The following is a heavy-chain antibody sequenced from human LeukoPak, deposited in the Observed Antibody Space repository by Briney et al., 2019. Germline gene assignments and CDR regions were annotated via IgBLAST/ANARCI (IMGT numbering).Heavy chain of an antibody. J-gene: IGHJ4*02. Sequence: PGGSLRLSCAASGFTFSSYGMSWVRQAPGKGLEWVSAISGSGGSTYYADSVKGRFTISRDNSKNTLYLQMNSLRAEDTAVYYCAKSSDGSGSYTYFGYWGQGTLVTVSS. CDR2: ISGSGGST. D-gene: IGHD3-10*01. CDR1: GFTFSSYG. CDR3: AKSSDGSGSYTYFGY. V-gene: IGHV3-23*01.